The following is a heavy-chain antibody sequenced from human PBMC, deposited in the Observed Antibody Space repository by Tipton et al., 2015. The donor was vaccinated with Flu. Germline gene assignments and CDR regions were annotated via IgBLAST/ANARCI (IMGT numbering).Heavy chain of an antibody. V-gene: IGHV3-21*01. Sequence: SLRLSCAASGFTFSDYSMSWVRQAPEKGLEWVSSISGSRSYIYYADSVKGRFTISRDNAKNSLYLQMNSLRAEDTALYYCARDYSDYDRFDYWGQGTLVTVSS. CDR3: ARDYSDYDRFDY. J-gene: IGHJ4*02. CDR2: ISGSRSYI. D-gene: IGHD4-11*01. CDR1: GFTFSDYS.